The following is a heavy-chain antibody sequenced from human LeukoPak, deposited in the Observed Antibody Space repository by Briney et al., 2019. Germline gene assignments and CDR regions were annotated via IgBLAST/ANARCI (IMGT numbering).Heavy chain of an antibody. V-gene: IGHV3-30-3*01. J-gene: IGHJ4*02. CDR1: GFTFSSYA. CDR3: ARDGAAAGSVPDY. Sequence: GGSLRLSCAASGFTFSSYAMHWVRQAPGKGLEWVAVISYDGSNKYYADSVKGRFTISRDNSKNTLYLQMNSLRAEDTAVYYCARDGAAAGSVPDYWGQGTLVTVSS. CDR2: ISYDGSNK. D-gene: IGHD6-13*01.